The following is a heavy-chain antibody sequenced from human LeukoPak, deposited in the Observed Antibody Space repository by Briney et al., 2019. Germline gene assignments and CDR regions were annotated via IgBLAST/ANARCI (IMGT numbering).Heavy chain of an antibody. CDR3: ARSTLSGRYYFDS. Sequence: ASVKVSCKASGGTFSSYAISWVRQAPGQGLEWMAIINPSGGSTSYEQKFQGRVTMTRDTSTSTVYMELSSLRSEDTAVYYCARSTLSGRYYFDSWGQGTLVTVSS. V-gene: IGHV1-46*01. CDR1: GGTFSSYA. CDR2: INPSGGST. D-gene: IGHD1-14*01. J-gene: IGHJ4*02.